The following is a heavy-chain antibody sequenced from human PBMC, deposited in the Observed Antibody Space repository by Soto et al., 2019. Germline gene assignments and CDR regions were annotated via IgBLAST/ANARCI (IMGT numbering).Heavy chain of an antibody. D-gene: IGHD4-4*01. CDR1: GFSFNFYV. V-gene: IGHV3-23*01. CDR2: MSGSGGHI. Sequence: EVQLLESGGGLIQPGGSLRLSCAASGFSFNFYVMTWVRQAPGKGLEWVSGMSGSGGHIYYADSVKGRFTVSRDNSNSTLNLQMNSLRAEDTAVYYCAKTVTQYFDSWGQGTLVTVAS. CDR3: AKTVTQYFDS. J-gene: IGHJ4*02.